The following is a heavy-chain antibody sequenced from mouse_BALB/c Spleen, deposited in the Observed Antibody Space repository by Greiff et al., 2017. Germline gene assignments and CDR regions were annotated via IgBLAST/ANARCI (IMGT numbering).Heavy chain of an antibody. CDR2: ISYSGST. J-gene: IGHJ3*01. D-gene: IGHD2-4*01. Sequence: EVKLVESGPGLVKPSQSLSLTCTVTGYSITSDYAWNWIRQFPGNKLEWMGYISYSGSTSYNPSLKSRISITRDTSKNQFFLQLNSVTTEDTATYYCARGGLRRSWFAYWGQGTLVTVSA. V-gene: IGHV3-2*02. CDR1: GYSITSDYA. CDR3: ARGGLRRSWFAY.